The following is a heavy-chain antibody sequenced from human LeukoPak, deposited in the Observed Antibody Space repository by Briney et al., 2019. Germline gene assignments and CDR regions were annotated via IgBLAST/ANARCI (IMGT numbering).Heavy chain of an antibody. CDR3: ARQSEEFDY. V-gene: IGHV5-51*01. CDR2: IYPGDSDT. CDR1: GYTFTNYW. Sequence: GESLKISCKGSGYTFTNYWIDWVRQMPGKGLEWMGIIYPGDSDTRYSPSFQGQVTISADKSISTAYLQWSGLKASDAAMYYCARQSEEFDYWGQGTLVTVSS. J-gene: IGHJ4*02.